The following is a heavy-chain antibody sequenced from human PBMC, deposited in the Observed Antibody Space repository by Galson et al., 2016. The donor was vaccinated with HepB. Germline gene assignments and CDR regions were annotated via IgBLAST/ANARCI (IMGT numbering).Heavy chain of an antibody. CDR2: MYSDGTS. CDR1: GDSMSSNTHP. D-gene: IGHD2-2*01. Sequence: SETLSLTCTVSGDSMSSNTHPWGWIRQPPGKGLEFIGSMYSDGTSNYTPSLKSRVTLSVDTSKKQFSLKLRSVTAADTALYYCVRGVPLDVWGQGTMVTVSS. V-gene: IGHV4-39*01. J-gene: IGHJ3*01. CDR3: VRGVPLDV.